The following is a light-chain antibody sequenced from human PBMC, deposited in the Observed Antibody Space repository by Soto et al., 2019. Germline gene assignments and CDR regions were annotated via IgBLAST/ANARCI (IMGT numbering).Light chain of an antibody. J-gene: IGKJ1*01. Sequence: DIQMTQSPSSVSASVGDRVTISCRASQGISSWLACYQQKQGKAPKILISASSSLQRGAPSSFSGSGSGTEFALTISSLQPEDVAPYYCQQGISFPRTCGQGTKLDIK. CDR3: QQGISFPRT. CDR2: ASS. CDR1: QGISSW. V-gene: IGKV1-12*01.